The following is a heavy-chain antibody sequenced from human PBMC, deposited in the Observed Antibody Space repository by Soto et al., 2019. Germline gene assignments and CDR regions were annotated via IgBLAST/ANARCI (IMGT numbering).Heavy chain of an antibody. J-gene: IGHJ4*02. CDR1: GXTFGSRS. CDR2: INDTGGDT. CDR3: ARGSTDAYPGSRIFLF. V-gene: IGHV3-23*01. Sequence: GSLRLSCVASGXTFGSRSMSWVRQAPGEGLEWVSTINDTGGDTKYADSVRGRFNISRENSKNTLYLQMSSLRVEDSAVYYCARGSTDAYPGSRIFLFWGRGTLGTVS. D-gene: IGHD3-10*01.